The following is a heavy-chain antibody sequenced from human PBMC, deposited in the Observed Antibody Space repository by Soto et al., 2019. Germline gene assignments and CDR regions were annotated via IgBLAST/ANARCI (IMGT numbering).Heavy chain of an antibody. CDR2: ISGSGGST. Sequence: EVQLLESGGGLVQPGGSLRLSCAASGFTFSSYAMSWVRQAPGKGLEWVSAISGSGGSTYYADSVKGRFTISRDNSKNTLYLQMNSLRAEDTAVYYCAKDPGDVVVVAATNLAFDYWGQRSLVTVSS. V-gene: IGHV3-23*01. D-gene: IGHD2-15*01. CDR3: AKDPGDVVVVAATNLAFDY. CDR1: GFTFSSYA. J-gene: IGHJ4*02.